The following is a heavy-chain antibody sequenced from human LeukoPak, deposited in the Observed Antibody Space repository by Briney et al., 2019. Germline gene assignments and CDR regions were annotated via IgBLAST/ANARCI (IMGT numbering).Heavy chain of an antibody. Sequence: GGSLRLSCAASGFTFSSYSMNWVRQAPGKGLEWVSYISSSSSTIYYADSVKGRFTISRDNAKNSLYLQMNSLRAEDTAVYYCARDRHYDSSGSRFFDYWGQGTLVTVSS. CDR2: ISSSSSTI. V-gene: IGHV3-48*01. CDR1: GFTFSSYS. D-gene: IGHD3-22*01. CDR3: ARDRHYDSSGSRFFDY. J-gene: IGHJ4*02.